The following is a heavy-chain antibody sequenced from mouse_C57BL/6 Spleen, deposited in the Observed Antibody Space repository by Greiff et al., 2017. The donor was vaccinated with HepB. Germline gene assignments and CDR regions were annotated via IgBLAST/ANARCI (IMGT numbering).Heavy chain of an antibody. Sequence: QVQLQQPGAELVMPGASVKLSCKASGYTFTSYWMHWVKQRPGQGLEWIGEIDPSDSYTNYNQKFKGKSTLTVDKSSSTAYMQLSSLTSEDSAVYYCASGTTTVVARGYFDVWGTGTTVTVSS. CDR2: IDPSDSYT. J-gene: IGHJ1*03. CDR1: GYTFTSYW. V-gene: IGHV1-69*01. CDR3: ASGTTTVVARGYFDV. D-gene: IGHD1-1*01.